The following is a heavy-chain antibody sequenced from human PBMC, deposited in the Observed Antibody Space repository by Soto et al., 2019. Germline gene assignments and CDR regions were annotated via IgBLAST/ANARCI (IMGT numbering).Heavy chain of an antibody. CDR1: GFTFSGYA. D-gene: IGHD3-22*01. CDR2: ISNDGSNK. CDR3: ARGDIVVNGPFDF. V-gene: IGHV3-30*19. J-gene: IGHJ4*02. Sequence: GGSLRLSCAASGFTFSGYAMYWVRQAPGKGPDWVAVISNDGSNKDYADSVKGRFTISRDNSKNTLYLQMNSLKVEDTAMYYCARGDIVVNGPFDFWGQGTLVTVSS.